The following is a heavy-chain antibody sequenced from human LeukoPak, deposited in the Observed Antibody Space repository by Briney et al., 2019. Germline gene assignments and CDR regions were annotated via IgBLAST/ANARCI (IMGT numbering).Heavy chain of an antibody. CDR2: INHSGST. CDR1: GGSFSGYY. CDR3: ASAMGYYYYCGMDV. Sequence: PSETLSLTCAVYGGSFSGYYWSWIRQPPGKGLEWIGEINHSGSTNYNPSLKGRVTISVDTSKNQFSLKLSSVTAADTAVYYCASAMGYYYYCGMDVWGKGTTVTVSS. D-gene: IGHD5-18*01. J-gene: IGHJ6*04. V-gene: IGHV4-34*01.